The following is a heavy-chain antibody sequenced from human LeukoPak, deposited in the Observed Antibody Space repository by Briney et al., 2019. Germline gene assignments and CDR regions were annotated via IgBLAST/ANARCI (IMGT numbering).Heavy chain of an antibody. D-gene: IGHD6-13*01. J-gene: IGHJ4*02. CDR1: GGSTSSYY. CDR2: MYYSGSP. Sequence: SETLSLTCTVSGGSTSSYYWSWIRQPPGKGLEYIGYMYYSGSPNYNPSLKSRVTISVDTSKNQFSLKLTSVTAADTAVYYCATKRFSSSWPPDYWGQGTLVTVSS. V-gene: IGHV4-59*01. CDR3: ATKRFSSSWPPDY.